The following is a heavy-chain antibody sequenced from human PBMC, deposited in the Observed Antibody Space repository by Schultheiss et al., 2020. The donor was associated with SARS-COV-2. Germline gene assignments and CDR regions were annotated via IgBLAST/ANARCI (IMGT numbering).Heavy chain of an antibody. CDR1: GFTDSSNY. CDR2: ISYDGSNK. D-gene: IGHD4-17*01. V-gene: IGHV3-30*18. CDR3: AKTGRLYIGDYAFLDYYGMDV. Sequence: GESLKISCAASGFTDSSNYMSWVRQAPGKGLEWVAVISYDGSNKYYADSVKGRFTISRDNSKNTLYLQMNSLRAEDTAVYYCAKTGRLYIGDYAFLDYYGMDVWGQGTTVTVSS. J-gene: IGHJ6*02.